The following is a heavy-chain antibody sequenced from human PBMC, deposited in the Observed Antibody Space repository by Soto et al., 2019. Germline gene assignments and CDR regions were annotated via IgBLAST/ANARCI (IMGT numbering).Heavy chain of an antibody. V-gene: IGHV4-31*03. Sequence: PSETLSLTCTVSGGSISSGGYYWSWIRQHPGKGLEWIGYIYYSGSTYYNPSLKSRVTISVDTSKNQFSLKLGSVTAADTAVYYCARAAYMVRGVIITLDPFDYWGQGTLVTVSS. CDR3: ARAAYMVRGVIITLDPFDY. D-gene: IGHD3-10*01. J-gene: IGHJ4*02. CDR2: IYYSGST. CDR1: GGSISSGGYY.